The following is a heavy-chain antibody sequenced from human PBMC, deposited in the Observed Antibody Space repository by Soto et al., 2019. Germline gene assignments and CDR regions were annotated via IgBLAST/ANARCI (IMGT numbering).Heavy chain of an antibody. Sequence: EVQLLESGGGFVQPGGSLRLSCAATGFTFSVYAMTWVRQAPGKGLEWVSAVTANGGSTYSADSVKGRFTISRDNSKNTLVLQMNRLRAEATAVYYCASLGVGDWANYYYYYGMDVWGQGTTVTVSS. D-gene: IGHD2-21*02. CDR2: VTANGGST. V-gene: IGHV3-23*01. J-gene: IGHJ6*02. CDR3: ASLGVGDWANYYYYYGMDV. CDR1: GFTFSVYA.